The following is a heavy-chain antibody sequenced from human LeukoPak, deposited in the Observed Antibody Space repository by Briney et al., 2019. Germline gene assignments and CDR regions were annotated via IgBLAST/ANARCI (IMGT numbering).Heavy chain of an antibody. J-gene: IGHJ4*02. Sequence: GGSLRLSSAASGFTFSSYWMSWVRQAPGKGLEWVANIKQDGSEKYYVDSVKGRFTISRDTAKNSLCLQMDSLRPEDTAVYYCARDSGYSNSWYDFDYWGQGILVTVSS. CDR3: ARDSGYSNSWYDFDY. V-gene: IGHV3-7*03. CDR1: GFTFSSYW. CDR2: IKQDGSEK. D-gene: IGHD6-13*01.